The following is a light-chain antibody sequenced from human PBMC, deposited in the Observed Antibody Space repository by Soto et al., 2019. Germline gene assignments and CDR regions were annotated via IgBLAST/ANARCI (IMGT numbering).Light chain of an antibody. CDR3: NSYTISRTVV. Sequence: QSVLTQPASVSESPGQSITISCTGTSSDIGGYNYVSWYQLHPGKAPKLIIYEVSNRPSGVSNRFSGSKSGNTASLTISGLQAEDEDEYYCNSYTISRTVVFGGGTKLTVL. CDR1: SSDIGGYNY. J-gene: IGLJ2*01. CDR2: EVS. V-gene: IGLV2-14*01.